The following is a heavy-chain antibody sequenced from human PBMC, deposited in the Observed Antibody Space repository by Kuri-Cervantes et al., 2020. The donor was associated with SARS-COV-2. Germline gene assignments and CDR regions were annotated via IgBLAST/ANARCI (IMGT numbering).Heavy chain of an antibody. Sequence: GGSLRLSCAASGFTFSSYAMHWVRQAPGKGLEWVAVISYDVSNKYYADSVKGRFTISRDNSKNTLYLQMNSLRAEDTAVYYCARPYDFWSGFVDYWGQGTLVTVSS. CDR1: GFTFSSYA. CDR2: ISYDVSNK. J-gene: IGHJ4*02. D-gene: IGHD3-3*01. V-gene: IGHV3-30*04. CDR3: ARPYDFWSGFVDY.